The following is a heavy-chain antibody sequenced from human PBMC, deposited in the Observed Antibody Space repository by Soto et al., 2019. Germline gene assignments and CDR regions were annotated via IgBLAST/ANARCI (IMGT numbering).Heavy chain of an antibody. CDR2: SNAGNGYT. V-gene: IGHV1-3*02. CDR1: GYTFTTYS. J-gene: IGHJ4*02. D-gene: IGHD3-3*01. CDR3: AREHDDWSGYSFDF. Sequence: ASVKVSCKASGYTFTTYSMHWVRQAPGHRLEWMGWSNAGNGYTQYSQDFQGRVTITRDTSASTAYMELNGLTSDDTAIYYCAREHDDWSGYSFDFWGQGTLVTVSS.